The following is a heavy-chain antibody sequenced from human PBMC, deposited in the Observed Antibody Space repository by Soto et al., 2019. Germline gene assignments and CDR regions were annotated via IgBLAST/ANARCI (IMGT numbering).Heavy chain of an antibody. J-gene: IGHJ4*02. CDR2: ISGSDDT. CDR1: GFTFSDFA. CDR3: AKDLQSGYGYFDY. D-gene: IGHD5-12*01. V-gene: IGHV3-23*01. Sequence: VQLLESGGGLVQPGGSLRLSCAASGFTFSDFAVSWVRQAPGKGLAWVSTISGSDDTYYADSVKGRFTISRDNSKNTLYLQMNNLRAEDTAVYYCAKDLQSGYGYFDYWGQGTLVTVSS.